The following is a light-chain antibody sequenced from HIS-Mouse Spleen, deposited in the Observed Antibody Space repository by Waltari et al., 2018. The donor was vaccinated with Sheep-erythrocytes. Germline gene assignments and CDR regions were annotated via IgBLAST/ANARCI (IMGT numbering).Light chain of an antibody. CDR2: EGS. Sequence: QSALTQPASVSGSPGQSITISCTGTSSDVGSYNLVSWYKQHPGKAPKLMIYEGSKRPSGVSHRFSGSKSGNTAFLTISELQAEDEADYYCCSYASSSTWVFGGGTKLTVL. CDR3: CSYASSSTWV. V-gene: IGLV2-23*01. J-gene: IGLJ3*02. CDR1: SSDVGSYNL.